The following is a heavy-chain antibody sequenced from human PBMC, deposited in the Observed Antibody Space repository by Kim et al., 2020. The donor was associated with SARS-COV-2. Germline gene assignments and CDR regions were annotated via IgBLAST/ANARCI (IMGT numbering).Heavy chain of an antibody. J-gene: IGHJ4*02. CDR2: INHSGST. D-gene: IGHD6-13*01. V-gene: IGHV4-34*01. CDR3: ARGAAAADY. Sequence: SETLSLTCAVYGGSFSGYYWSWIRQPPGKGLEWIGEINHSGSTNYNPSLKSRVTISVDTSKNQFSLKLSSVTAADTAVYYCARGAAAADYWGQGTLVTVSS. CDR1: GGSFSGYY.